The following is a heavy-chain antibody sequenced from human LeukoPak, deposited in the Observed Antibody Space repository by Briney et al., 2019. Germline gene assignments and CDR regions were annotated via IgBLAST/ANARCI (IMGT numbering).Heavy chain of an antibody. Sequence: GGSLRLSCAASGFTFSSHAMTWVRQAPGKGLEWVSAISGSGGSTYYADSVKGRFTISRDNSKNTLYLQMNSLRAEDTAVYYCAKDRFPLNPPPSITIFGVVTSNWGQGTLVTVSS. CDR1: GFTFSSHA. J-gene: IGHJ4*02. D-gene: IGHD3-3*01. CDR2: ISGSGGST. V-gene: IGHV3-23*01. CDR3: AKDRFPLNPPPSITIFGVVTSN.